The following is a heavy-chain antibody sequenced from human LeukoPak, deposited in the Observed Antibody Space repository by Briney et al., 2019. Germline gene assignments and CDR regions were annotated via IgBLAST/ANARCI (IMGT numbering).Heavy chain of an antibody. D-gene: IGHD3-3*01. CDR3: ARGGVTIFGVATPTNWFDP. Sequence: AETLSLTCAVYGGSFSGYYWSWIRQLPGKGLEWIGEINHSGSTNYNPSLKSRVTISVDTSKNQFSLKLSSVTAADTAVYYCARGGVTIFGVATPTNWFDPWGQGTLVTVSS. J-gene: IGHJ5*02. V-gene: IGHV4-34*01. CDR1: GGSFSGYY. CDR2: INHSGST.